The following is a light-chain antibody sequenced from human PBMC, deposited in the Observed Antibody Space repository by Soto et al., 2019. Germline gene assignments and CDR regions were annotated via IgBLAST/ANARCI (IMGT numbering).Light chain of an antibody. Sequence: QSVLTQPASVSGSPGQSITISCTGTSSDVGSYNLVSWYQQHPGKAPKFMIYEVNKRPSGVSNRFSGSKSGNTASLTISGLQAEDEADYYCCSYAGSSTWVFGGGTKLPVL. CDR3: CSYAGSSTWV. V-gene: IGLV2-23*02. CDR2: EVN. J-gene: IGLJ2*01. CDR1: SSDVGSYNL.